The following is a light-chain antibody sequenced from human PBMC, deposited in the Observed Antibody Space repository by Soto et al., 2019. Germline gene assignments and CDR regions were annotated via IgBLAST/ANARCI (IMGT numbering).Light chain of an antibody. V-gene: IGLV2-14*01. CDR2: DVS. CDR1: SSDVGGYNY. J-gene: IGLJ2*01. CDR3: SSYTSSSTLGYVL. Sequence: QSALTQPASVSGSPGQSITISCTGTSSDVGGYNYVSWYQQHPGKAPKLMIYDVSNRPSGVSNRFSGSKSGNTASLTISGLQAEDEADYCCSSYTSSSTLGYVLFGGGTKLTVL.